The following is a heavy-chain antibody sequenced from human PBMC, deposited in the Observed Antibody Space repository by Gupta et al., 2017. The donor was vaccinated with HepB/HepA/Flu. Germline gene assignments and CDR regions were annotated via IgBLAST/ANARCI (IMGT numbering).Heavy chain of an antibody. Sequence: EVQLLESGGGLVQPGGSLRLSCAASGFPFSSYAMSWVRQAPGKGLEWVSAISGSGGSTYYADSVKGRFTISRDNSKNTLYLQMNSLRAEDTAVYYCAKFPALAYYYDSSGYRIDYWGQGTLVTVSS. J-gene: IGHJ4*02. V-gene: IGHV3-23*01. D-gene: IGHD3-22*01. CDR3: AKFPALAYYYDSSGYRIDY. CDR2: ISGSGGST. CDR1: GFPFSSYA.